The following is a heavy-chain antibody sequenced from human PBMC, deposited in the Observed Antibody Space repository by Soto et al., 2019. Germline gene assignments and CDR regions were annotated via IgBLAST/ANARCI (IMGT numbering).Heavy chain of an antibody. J-gene: IGHJ4*02. Sequence: QVQLMESGGGVVQPGRSLRLSCAASGFTFSSYGMHWVRQAPGKGLEWVAVISYDGSNKYYADSVKGRFTISRDNSKNTLYLQMNSLRAEDTAVYYCHGAAAGTYYFDYWGQGTLVTVSS. V-gene: IGHV3-30*03. D-gene: IGHD6-13*01. CDR3: HGAAAGTYYFDY. CDR2: ISYDGSNK. CDR1: GFTFSSYG.